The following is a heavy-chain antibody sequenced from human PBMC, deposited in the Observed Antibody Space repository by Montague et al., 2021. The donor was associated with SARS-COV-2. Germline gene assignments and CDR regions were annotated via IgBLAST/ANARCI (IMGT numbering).Heavy chain of an antibody. J-gene: IGHJ6*02. V-gene: IGHV4-34*01. CDR1: GGSFSGYY. D-gene: IGHD2-8*02. CDR3: ARVGAVFTLKILGYYYYGMDV. CDR2: INHSGST. Sequence: SETLSLTCAVYGGSFSGYYWSWIRQPPGKGLQWIGEINHSGSTNYNPSLKSRVTISVDTSKNQFSLKLSSVTAADTAVYYCARVGAVFTLKILGYYYYGMDVWGQGTTVTVSS.